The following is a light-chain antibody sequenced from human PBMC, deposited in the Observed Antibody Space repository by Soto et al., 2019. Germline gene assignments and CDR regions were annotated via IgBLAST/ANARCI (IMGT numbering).Light chain of an antibody. CDR3: QQSYSTPYT. Sequence: DIQMTQSPSSLSASVGDRVTITCRPSQSISSSLIWYQQIPGEAPKLLIYGESNLQSGVPSRFSGGASGTDFTLTISSLHPEDFATYYCQQSYSTPYTVGGGTKVEI. V-gene: IGKV1-39*01. CDR1: QSISSS. J-gene: IGKJ4*01. CDR2: GES.